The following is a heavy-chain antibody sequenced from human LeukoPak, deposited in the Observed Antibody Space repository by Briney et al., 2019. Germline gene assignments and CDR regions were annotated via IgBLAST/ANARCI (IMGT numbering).Heavy chain of an antibody. V-gene: IGHV1-18*01. CDR3: ARDMDAYSNRYYFDY. CDR2: ISVYNGNT. CDR1: HYSFTNYG. D-gene: IGHD4-11*01. J-gene: IGHJ4*02. Sequence: ASVKVSCKASHYSFTNYGISWVRQAPGQGLEWMGWISVYNGNTKYTQQLQGRVTMTTDTSTTTAYMELRSLRSDDTAVYYCARDMDAYSNRYYFDYWGQGTLVTASS.